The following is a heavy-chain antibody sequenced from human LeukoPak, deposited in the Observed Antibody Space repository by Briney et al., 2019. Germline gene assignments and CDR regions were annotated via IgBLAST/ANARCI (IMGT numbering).Heavy chain of an antibody. CDR1: GYTFTVYY. V-gene: IGHV1-2*02. CDR2: INPNSGGT. D-gene: IGHD3-22*01. CDR3: ARAGNVHPMIVVEHDAFDI. J-gene: IGHJ3*02. Sequence: ASVKVSCKASGYTFTVYYMHWVRQAPGQGLEWMGWINPNSGGTNYAQKFQGRVTMTRDTSISTAYMELSRLRSDDTAVYYCARAGNVHPMIVVEHDAFDIWGQGTMVTVSS.